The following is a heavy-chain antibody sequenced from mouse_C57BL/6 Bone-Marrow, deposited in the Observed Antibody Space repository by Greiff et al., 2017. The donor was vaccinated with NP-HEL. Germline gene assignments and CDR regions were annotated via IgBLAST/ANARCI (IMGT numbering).Heavy chain of an antibody. Sequence: QVQLQQSGAELVKPGASVKISCKASGYEFSNYWMNWVKQRPGKGLEWIGQIYPGDGDTNYNGKFKDKATLTADKASSTAYMQLSRLTSEDSAIYFCASGAYWGQGTLVTVSA. CDR1: GYEFSNYW. V-gene: IGHV1-80*01. CDR2: IYPGDGDT. J-gene: IGHJ3*01. CDR3: ASGAY.